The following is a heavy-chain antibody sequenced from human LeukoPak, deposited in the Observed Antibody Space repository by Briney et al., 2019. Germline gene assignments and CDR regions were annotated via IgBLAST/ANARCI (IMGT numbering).Heavy chain of an antibody. Sequence: GGSLRLSCAASGFIVSANDMSWVRQAPGKGLEWVSVIYTGGSTYYADSVKGRFTISRDNSKNTVYLQMTSLRAEDTAVYYCARGISSNRVDFDYWGQGTMVTVSS. CDR3: ARGISSNRVDFDY. CDR1: GFIVSAND. D-gene: IGHD3-3*02. V-gene: IGHV3-53*01. J-gene: IGHJ4*02. CDR2: IYTGGST.